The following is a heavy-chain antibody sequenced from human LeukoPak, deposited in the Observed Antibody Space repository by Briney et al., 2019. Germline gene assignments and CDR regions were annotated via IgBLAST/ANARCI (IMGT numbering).Heavy chain of an antibody. V-gene: IGHV1-2*02. Sequence: ASVKVSCKASGYTFIGYYMHWVRQAPGQGLEWMGWINSNSGDTNYAQKFQRRVTMTRDTSITTAYMELSRLRSDDTAVYFCARDKAETMIDAFDIWGQGTMVTVSS. CDR3: ARDKAETMIDAFDI. CDR1: GYTFIGYY. CDR2: INSNSGDT. J-gene: IGHJ3*02. D-gene: IGHD3-22*01.